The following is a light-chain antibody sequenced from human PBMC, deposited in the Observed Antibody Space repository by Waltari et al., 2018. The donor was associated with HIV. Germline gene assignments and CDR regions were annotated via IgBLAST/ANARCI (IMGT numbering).Light chain of an antibody. V-gene: IGLV1-51*02. CDR2: ENF. CDR1: PPTLGSTY. Sequence: SVLTQPPSVSAAPGQTITISCSGTPPTLGSTYVAWYQQFPGRAPKFLIYENFRRPSGIPDRFAGSKSGTSATLDITGLQTGDEADYYCGTWDSSLGAGVFGGGTKVTV. J-gene: IGLJ3*02. CDR3: GTWDSSLGAGV.